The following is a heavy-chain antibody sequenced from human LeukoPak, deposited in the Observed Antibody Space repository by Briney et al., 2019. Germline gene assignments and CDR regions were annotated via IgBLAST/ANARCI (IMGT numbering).Heavy chain of an antibody. CDR2: IYHSGST. CDR1: GGSIRSYY. V-gene: IGHV4-59*01. D-gene: IGHD6-19*01. Sequence: NASETLSLTCTVSGGSIRSYYWSWIRQPPGKGLEWIGYIYHSGSTNYNPSLKSRVTISVDTSKNQFSLNLSSVTAADTAVYYCARVLPYSSGWGVDYWGQGTLVTVSS. J-gene: IGHJ4*02. CDR3: ARVLPYSSGWGVDY.